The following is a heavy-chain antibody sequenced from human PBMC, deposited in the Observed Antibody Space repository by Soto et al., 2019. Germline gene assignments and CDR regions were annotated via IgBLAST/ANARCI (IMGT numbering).Heavy chain of an antibody. V-gene: IGHV1-8*01. CDR2: MNPNSGNT. J-gene: IGHJ1*01. D-gene: IGHD3-3*01. CDR3: ARGQARITIFGVVIISPYFQH. Sequence: ASVKVSCKASGYTFTSYDINWVRQATGQRLEWMGWMNPNSGNTGYAQKFQGRVTMTRNTSISTAYMELSSLRSEDTAVYYCARGQARITIFGVVIISPYFQHWGQGTLVTVSS. CDR1: GYTFTSYD.